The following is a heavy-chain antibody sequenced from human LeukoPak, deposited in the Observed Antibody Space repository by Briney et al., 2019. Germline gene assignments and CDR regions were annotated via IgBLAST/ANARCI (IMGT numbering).Heavy chain of an antibody. Sequence: GGSLRLSCAASGFTFSSYSMNWVRQAPGKGLEWVSSISSSSSYIYYADSVKGRFTISRDNAKNSLYLQMNSLRAEDTAVYYCASVPGIAVAGADYWGQGTLVTVSS. J-gene: IGHJ4*02. CDR3: ASVPGIAVAGADY. CDR2: ISSSSSYI. CDR1: GFTFSSYS. D-gene: IGHD6-19*01. V-gene: IGHV3-21*01.